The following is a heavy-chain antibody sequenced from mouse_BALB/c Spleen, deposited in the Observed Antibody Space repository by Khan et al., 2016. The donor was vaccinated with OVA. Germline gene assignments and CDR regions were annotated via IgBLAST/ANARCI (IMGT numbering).Heavy chain of an antibody. J-gene: IGHJ2*01. CDR2: ISTYSGST. Sequence: QVQLKQSGPELVRPGVSVKISCKGSGYTFTDYAMYWVKQRHAKSLEWIGLISTYSGSTNYNQTFKGKVTMTVDKSSSAAYLDLARLTAEDSVIWYCRRPAYDGYYDYWGQGTDLTVSS. D-gene: IGHD2-3*01. CDR3: RRPAYDGYYDY. CDR1: GYTFTDYA. V-gene: IGHV1S137*01.